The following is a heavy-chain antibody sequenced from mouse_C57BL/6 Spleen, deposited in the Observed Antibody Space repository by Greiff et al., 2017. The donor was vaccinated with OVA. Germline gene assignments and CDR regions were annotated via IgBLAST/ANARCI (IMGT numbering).Heavy chain of an antibody. CDR2: IYPSDSEN. V-gene: IGHV1-61*01. CDR1: GYTFTSYW. Sequence: QVQLQQPGAELVRPGSSVKLSCKASGYTFTSYWMDWVKQRPGQGLEWIGNIYPSDSENQYNQKFKDKATLTVDKSASTAYMQLSSLTSEDSAVYYCARRALADYDGFDYWGQGTTLTVSS. CDR3: ARRALADYDGFDY. J-gene: IGHJ2*01. D-gene: IGHD2-4*01.